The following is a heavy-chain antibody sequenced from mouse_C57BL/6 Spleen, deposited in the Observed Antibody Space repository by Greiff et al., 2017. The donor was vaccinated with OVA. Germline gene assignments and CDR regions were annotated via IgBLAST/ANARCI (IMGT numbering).Heavy chain of an antibody. D-gene: IGHD3-3*01. J-gene: IGHJ4*01. V-gene: IGHV1-54*01. CDR1: GYAFTNYL. CDR3: ARGGLRAMDY. Sequence: QVQLQQSGAELVRPGTSVKVSCKASGYAFTNYLIEWVKQRPGQGLEWIGVINPGSGGTNYNEKLKGKATLTADKTSSTAYMQLISLQSEDSEVYIGARGGLRAMDYWGQGTSVTVSS. CDR2: INPGSGGT.